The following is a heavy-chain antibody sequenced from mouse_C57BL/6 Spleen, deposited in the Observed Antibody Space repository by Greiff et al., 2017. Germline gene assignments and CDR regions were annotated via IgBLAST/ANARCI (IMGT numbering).Heavy chain of an antibody. D-gene: IGHD2-3*01. CDR1: GFTFSDYG. CDR3: AREGFYDGPYYAMDY. Sequence: EVKLMESGGGLVQPGGSLKLSCAASGFTFSDYGMAWVRQAPRKGPAWVAFISNLAYSIYYADTVTGRFTISRENAKNTLYLEMSSLRSEDTAMYYCAREGFYDGPYYAMDYWGQGTSVTVSS. CDR2: ISNLAYSI. V-gene: IGHV5-15*01. J-gene: IGHJ4*01.